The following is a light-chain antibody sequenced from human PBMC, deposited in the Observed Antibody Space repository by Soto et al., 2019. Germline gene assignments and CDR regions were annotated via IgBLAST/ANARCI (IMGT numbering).Light chain of an antibody. CDR3: QQYGSSLI. V-gene: IGKV3-20*01. CDR1: QTVTRSY. CDR2: GAS. J-gene: IGKJ5*01. Sequence: EIVLTQSPGTLSLSPGERATLSCMASQTVTRSYLAWYQQKPGQAPRLLIYGASTRATGIPARFSGSGSGTDFTLTISRLEPEDFAVYYCQQYGSSLIFGQGTRLEIK.